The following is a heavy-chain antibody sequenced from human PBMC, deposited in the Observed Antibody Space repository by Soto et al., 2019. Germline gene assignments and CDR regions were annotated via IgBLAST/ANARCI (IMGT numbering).Heavy chain of an antibody. CDR1: GGTFSSYT. CDR2: IIPILGIA. CDR3: ARVPSTMVRGGVAFDI. V-gene: IGHV1-69*02. Sequence: ASVKVSCKASGGTFSSYTISWVRQAPGQGLEWMGRIIPILGIANYAQKFQGRVTITADKSTSTAYMELSSLRSEDTAVYYCARVPSTMVRGGVAFDIWGQGTMVTVSS. D-gene: IGHD3-10*01. J-gene: IGHJ3*02.